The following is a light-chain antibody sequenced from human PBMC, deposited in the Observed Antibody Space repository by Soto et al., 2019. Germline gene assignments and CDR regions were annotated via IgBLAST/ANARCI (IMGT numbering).Light chain of an antibody. CDR1: KSNVGRNY. CDR2: DTN. Sequence: QSALTQPPSVSAAPGQTVTVSCSGNKSNVGRNYVSWYQQFPGTAPRLLIYDTNKRPSGIPGRFSGSKSGTSATLGITGLHTGDEAIYYCGTWDSRLSGVLFGGGTKLTVL. CDR3: GTWDSRLSGVL. V-gene: IGLV1-51*01. J-gene: IGLJ2*01.